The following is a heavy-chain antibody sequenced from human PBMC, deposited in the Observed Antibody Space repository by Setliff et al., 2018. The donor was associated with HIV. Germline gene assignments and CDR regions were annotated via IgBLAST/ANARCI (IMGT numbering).Heavy chain of an antibody. CDR3: AKGTVFCSGTSNFDY. CDR1: GYTFTAYY. Sequence: ASVKVSCKAYGYTFTAYYMHWVRQAPGQGLEWMGWINPNSGGTNYAQKFRGRVTMTRDTSINTAHMYLSSLRSDDTAMYFCAKGTVFCSGTSNFDYWGQGAQVTVSS. V-gene: IGHV1-2*02. CDR2: INPNSGGT. D-gene: IGHD3-3*01. J-gene: IGHJ4*02.